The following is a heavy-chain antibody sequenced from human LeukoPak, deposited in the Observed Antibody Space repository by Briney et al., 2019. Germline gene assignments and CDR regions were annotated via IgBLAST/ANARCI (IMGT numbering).Heavy chain of an antibody. Sequence: SVKLSCKASGGTFSSYAISWVRQPPGQGLEWMGRIIPIFGIANYAQKFQGRVTITADKSTSTAYMELSSLRSEDTAVYYCARDQTYYGSGSYYGYWGQGTLVTVSS. J-gene: IGHJ4*02. CDR3: ARDQTYYGSGSYYGY. V-gene: IGHV1-69*04. CDR2: IIPIFGIA. D-gene: IGHD3-10*01. CDR1: GGTFSSYA.